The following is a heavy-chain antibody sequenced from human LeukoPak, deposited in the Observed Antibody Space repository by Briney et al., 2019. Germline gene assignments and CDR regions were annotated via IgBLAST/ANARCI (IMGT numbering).Heavy chain of an antibody. Sequence: LTGGSLRLSCAASGFNFKIYGMTWVRQAQGKGVEWVSDLNGGGIKYYADSGKGRFTICRDTSTNTLYLQMNSLRAEDTAVYYCAKKGDYDISGYYPLDYWGQGTLVTVSS. CDR3: AKKGDYDISGYYPLDY. V-gene: IGHV3-23*01. CDR2: LNGGGIK. CDR1: GFNFKIYG. D-gene: IGHD3-22*01. J-gene: IGHJ4*02.